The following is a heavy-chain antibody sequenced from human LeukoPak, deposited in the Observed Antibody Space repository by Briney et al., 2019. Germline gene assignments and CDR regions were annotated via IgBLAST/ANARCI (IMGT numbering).Heavy chain of an antibody. CDR3: AKGGGSRPIPFDY. J-gene: IGHJ4*02. CDR2: ISVSGGST. Sequence: GGSLRLSCAASEFTFSSYAMSWVRQAPGKGLEWVSAISVSGGSTYYADSVKGRFTISRDISKNTLFLQMNSLRAEDTAVYYCAKGGGSRPIPFDYWGQGTLVTVSS. V-gene: IGHV3-23*01. D-gene: IGHD5-12*01. CDR1: EFTFSSYA.